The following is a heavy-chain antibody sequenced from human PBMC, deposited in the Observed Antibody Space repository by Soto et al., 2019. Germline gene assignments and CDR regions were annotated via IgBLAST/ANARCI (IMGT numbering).Heavy chain of an antibody. Sequence: EVQLLESGGGLVQPGGSLRLSCAASGFTFSSYAMSWVRQAPGKGLEWVSAISGSGGSTYYADSVKGRFTISRDNYKNTLYLQRNSLRAEETAVYYCAKDSDASYYYYGMDVWGQGTTVTVSS. CDR1: GFTFSSYA. D-gene: IGHD2-21*02. CDR2: ISGSGGST. CDR3: AKDSDASYYYYGMDV. J-gene: IGHJ6*02. V-gene: IGHV3-23*01.